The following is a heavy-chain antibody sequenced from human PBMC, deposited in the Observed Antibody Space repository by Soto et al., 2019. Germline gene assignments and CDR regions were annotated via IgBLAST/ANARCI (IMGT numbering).Heavy chain of an antibody. CDR1: GGSISSYY. D-gene: IGHD3-3*01. Sequence: SETLSLTCTLSGGSISSYYWSWIRQPPGKGLEWIGYIYYSGSTNYNPSLKSRVTISVDTSKNQFSLKLSSVTAADTAVYYCARSVLRFLEWFDYWGQGTLVTVSS. J-gene: IGHJ4*02. V-gene: IGHV4-59*01. CDR3: ARSVLRFLEWFDY. CDR2: IYYSGST.